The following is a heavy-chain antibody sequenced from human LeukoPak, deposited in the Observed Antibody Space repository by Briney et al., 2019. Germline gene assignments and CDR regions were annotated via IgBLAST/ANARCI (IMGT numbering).Heavy chain of an antibody. D-gene: IGHD3-10*01. Sequence: PGGSLRLSCAASGFTFSDYDMSWIRQAPGQGLEWASYISSSGSTVYYADSVKGRFTISRDNAKNSLYLQMNGLRAEDTAVYYCARELIMVRGVIGYWGQGTLATVSS. CDR1: GFTFSDYD. V-gene: IGHV3-11*01. CDR3: ARELIMVRGVIGY. CDR2: ISSSGSTV. J-gene: IGHJ4*02.